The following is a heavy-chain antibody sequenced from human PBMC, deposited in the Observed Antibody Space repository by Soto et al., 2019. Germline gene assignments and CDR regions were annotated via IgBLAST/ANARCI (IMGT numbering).Heavy chain of an antibody. V-gene: IGHV4-31*03. CDR1: GGSLSSGNYY. Sequence: SETLSLTCTVSGGSLSSGNYYWSWIRQHPGKGLEWIGYIYYSGNTYYNPSLKSRVTISVDTSKNQFSLKLNSVTAADTAVYFCASYGQLVQSFDYWGQGTLVTVYS. CDR2: IYYSGNT. CDR3: ASYGQLVQSFDY. J-gene: IGHJ4*02. D-gene: IGHD6-6*01.